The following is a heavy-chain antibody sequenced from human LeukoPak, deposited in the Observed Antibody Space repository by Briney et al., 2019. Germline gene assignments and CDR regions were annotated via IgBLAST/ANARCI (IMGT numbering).Heavy chain of an antibody. D-gene: IGHD6-19*01. V-gene: IGHV3-7*01. CDR1: GFNFSTYW. Sequence: GGSLRLSCAASGFNFSTYWMSWVRQAPEKGLEWVAYIKEGENERHYVDSVKGRFTISRDNAKNSLHLQMDSLRGDDTALYFCARVWTDRSGYFTNYFDYWGQGTLVTVSS. CDR3: ARVWTDRSGYFTNYFDY. J-gene: IGHJ4*02. CDR2: IKEGENER.